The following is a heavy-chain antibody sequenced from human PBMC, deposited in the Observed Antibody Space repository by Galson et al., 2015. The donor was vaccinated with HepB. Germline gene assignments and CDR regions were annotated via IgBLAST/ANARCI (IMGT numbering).Heavy chain of an antibody. CDR1: GGSFSGYY. J-gene: IGHJ4*02. CDR2: INHSGST. D-gene: IGHD4-17*01. V-gene: IGHV4-34*01. CDR3: ARVKPVTTEGVDY. Sequence: ETLSLTCAVYGGSFSGYYWSWIRQPPGKGLEWIGEINHSGSTNYNPSLKSRVTISVDTSKNQFSLKLSSVTAADTAVYYCARVKPVTTEGVDYWGQGTLVTVSS.